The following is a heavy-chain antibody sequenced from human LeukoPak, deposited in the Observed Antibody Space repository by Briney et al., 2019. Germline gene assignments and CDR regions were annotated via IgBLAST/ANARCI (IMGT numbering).Heavy chain of an antibody. CDR2: IYPGDSDT. CDR1: GHNFIYYW. Sequence: GESLKISCQSSGHNFIYYWIAWVRRMPGRGLEWMGIIYPGDSDTRYSPSFQGQVTISADKSLSTAFLQLKSLKASDTAMYYCARQDGNSEFYFDSWGQGTLVTVSS. CDR3: ARQDGNSEFYFDS. V-gene: IGHV5-51*01. D-gene: IGHD4-23*01. J-gene: IGHJ4*02.